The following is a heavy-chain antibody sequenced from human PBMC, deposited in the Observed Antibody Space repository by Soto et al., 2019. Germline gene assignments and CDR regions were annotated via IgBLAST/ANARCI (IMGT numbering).Heavy chain of an antibody. CDR3: ARDNWNSY. Sequence: GGSLRLSCAASGFTFSSYWMHWVRQAPGKGLMWVSRIHNDGSTTRYADSVKGRFTISRDNAKNTLYLQMSSLRVEDTAVYYCARDNWNSYWGQGTLVTGSS. D-gene: IGHD1-7*01. CDR1: GFTFSSYW. J-gene: IGHJ4*01. V-gene: IGHV3-74*01. CDR2: IHNDGSTT.